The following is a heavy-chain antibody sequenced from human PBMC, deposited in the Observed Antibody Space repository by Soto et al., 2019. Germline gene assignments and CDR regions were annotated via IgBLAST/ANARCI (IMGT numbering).Heavy chain of an antibody. Sequence: GASVKVSCTASGGTYSSYTISWVRQAPGQGLEWMGRIIPILGIANYAQKFQGRVTITADKSTSTAYMELSSLRSEDTAVYYCASGIYYGGPRFGYWGQGTLVTVSS. CDR3: ASGIYYGGPRFGY. CDR2: IIPILGIA. CDR1: GGTYSSYT. D-gene: IGHD4-17*01. V-gene: IGHV1-69*02. J-gene: IGHJ4*02.